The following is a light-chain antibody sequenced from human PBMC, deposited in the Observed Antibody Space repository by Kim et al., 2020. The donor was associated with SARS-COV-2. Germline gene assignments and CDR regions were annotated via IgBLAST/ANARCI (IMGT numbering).Light chain of an antibody. Sequence: VAPGERATLPCRASHSVSSNVAWYQQKPGQAPRLVIYDTTSRASGIPARFSGSGYGTEFTLTISSLQSEDFAVYYCQEYNNWPALSFGGGTKVEI. CDR2: DTT. J-gene: IGKJ4*01. CDR3: QEYNNWPALS. CDR1: HSVSSN. V-gene: IGKV3D-15*01.